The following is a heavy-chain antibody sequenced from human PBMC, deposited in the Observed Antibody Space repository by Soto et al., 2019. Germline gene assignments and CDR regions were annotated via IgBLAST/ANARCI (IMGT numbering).Heavy chain of an antibody. CDR3: ARDGEGCSSGSCG. CDR1: GGTFSSYT. V-gene: IGHV1-69*08. Sequence: QVQLVQSGAEVKKPGSSVKVSCKASGGTFSSYTISWVRQAPGQGLEWMGRIIPILGIANYAQKFQGRVTITADKSTSTAYMELSSLRSEDTAVYYCARDGEGCSSGSCGWGQGTLVTVSS. J-gene: IGHJ4*02. CDR2: IIPILGIA. D-gene: IGHD2-15*01.